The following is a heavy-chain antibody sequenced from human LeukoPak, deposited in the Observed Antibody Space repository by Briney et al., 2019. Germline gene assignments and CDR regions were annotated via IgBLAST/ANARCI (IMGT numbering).Heavy chain of an antibody. V-gene: IGHV3-23*01. CDR1: GFTFNSCG. D-gene: IGHD3-22*01. Sequence: GGSLRLSCAASGFTFNSCGMHWVRQAPGKGLEWVSAISGSGGSTYYADSVKGRFTISRDNSKNPLNLQMNSLRAEDTAVYYCAKDYYYDSSGYSGPGESFDYWGQGTLVTVSS. CDR2: ISGSGGST. CDR3: AKDYYYDSSGYSGPGESFDY. J-gene: IGHJ4*02.